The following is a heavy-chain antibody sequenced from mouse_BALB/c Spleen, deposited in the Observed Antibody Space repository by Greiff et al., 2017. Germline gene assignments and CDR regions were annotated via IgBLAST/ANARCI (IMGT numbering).Heavy chain of an antibody. CDR2: IWAGGST. D-gene: IGHD2-4*01. CDR3: AREDYDYDGWFAY. Sequence: VKLVESGPGLVAPSQSLSITCTVSGFSLTSYGVHWVRQPPGKGLEWLGVIWAGGSTNYNSALMSRLSISKDNSKSQVFLKMNSLQTDDTAMYYCAREDYDYDGWFAYWGQGTLVTVSA. V-gene: IGHV2-9*02. J-gene: IGHJ3*01. CDR1: GFSLTSYG.